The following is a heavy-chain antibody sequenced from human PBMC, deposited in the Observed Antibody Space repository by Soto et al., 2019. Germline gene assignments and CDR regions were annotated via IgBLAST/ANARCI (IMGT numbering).Heavy chain of an antibody. CDR3: AKTHYDLLDY. V-gene: IGHV3-23*01. J-gene: IGHJ4*02. CDR1: GFTFRSSP. D-gene: IGHD3-3*01. Sequence: EVQLLESGGGLVQPGGSLRLSCAASGFTFRSSPMSWVRQAPGKGLDWVSAINCCGGSTFYADSVKGRFTISRDDSKNTLYLQMNSLRAEDTAVYYCAKTHYDLLDYWGQGTLVTVSS. CDR2: INCCGGST.